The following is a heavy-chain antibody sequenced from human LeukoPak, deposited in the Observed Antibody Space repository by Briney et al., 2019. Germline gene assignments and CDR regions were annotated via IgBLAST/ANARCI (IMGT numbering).Heavy chain of an antibody. CDR3: AREDIVAKNYYYYGMDV. V-gene: IGHV1-69*06. CDR1: GGTFSSYA. D-gene: IGHD2-15*01. J-gene: IGHJ6*04. CDR2: IIPIFGTA. Sequence: SVKVSCKASGGTFSSYAISWVRQAPGQGLEWRGEIIPIFGTANYAQKFQGRVTITADKSTSTAYMELSSLRSEDTAVYYCAREDIVAKNYYYYGMDVWGKGTTVTVSS.